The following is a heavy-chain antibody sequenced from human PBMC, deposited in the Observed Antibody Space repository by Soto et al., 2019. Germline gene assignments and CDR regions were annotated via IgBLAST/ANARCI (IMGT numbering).Heavy chain of an antibody. D-gene: IGHD2-15*01. CDR1: GGSISSSSYY. CDR2: IYYSGST. CDR3: ARGLDIVVVVAATVFDY. V-gene: IGHV4-39*01. J-gene: IGHJ4*02. Sequence: QLQLQESGPGLVKPSETLSLTCTVSGGSISSSSYYWGWIRQPPGKGLEWIGSIYYSGSTYYNPSLKSRVTISVDTSKNQFSLKLSSVTAADTAVYYCARGLDIVVVVAATVFDYWGQGTLVTVSS.